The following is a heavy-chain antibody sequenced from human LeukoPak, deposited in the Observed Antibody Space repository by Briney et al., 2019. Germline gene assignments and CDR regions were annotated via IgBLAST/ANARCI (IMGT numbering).Heavy chain of an antibody. CDR3: AKARGSGNSIYFDH. V-gene: IGHV3-23*01. Sequence: GGSLRLSCATSGFTYSSYAMSWVRQAPGKGLEWVSALSDSGVTTYYADSVKGRFTISRDNSKNTLFLQMNSLRVEDTPDYFCAKARGSGNSIYFDHWGQGTLVTVSS. D-gene: IGHD4-23*01. CDR2: LSDSGVTT. CDR1: GFTYSSYA. J-gene: IGHJ4*02.